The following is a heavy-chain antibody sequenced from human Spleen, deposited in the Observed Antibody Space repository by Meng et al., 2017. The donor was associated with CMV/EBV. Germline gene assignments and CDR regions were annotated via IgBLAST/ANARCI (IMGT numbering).Heavy chain of an antibody. CDR2: ISTTGSTI. J-gene: IGHJ6*02. D-gene: IGHD2-2*02. Sequence: GESLKISCAASGFSFSDYFMTWIRQAPGKGLEWVSYISTTGSTIYYADSVKGRFTISRDNAKNSLYLQMNSLRAEDTAVYYCARDRRTYCSSTSCYRGAYYYYGMDVWGQGTTVTVSS. CDR1: GFSFSDYF. CDR3: ARDRRTYCSSTSCYRGAYYYYGMDV. V-gene: IGHV3-11*04.